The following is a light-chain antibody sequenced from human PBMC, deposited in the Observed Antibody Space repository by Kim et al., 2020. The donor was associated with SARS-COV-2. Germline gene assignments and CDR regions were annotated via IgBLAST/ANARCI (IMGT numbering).Light chain of an antibody. CDR1: QSVSSNY. V-gene: IGKV3-20*01. CDR3: QQYGSSPYT. CDR2: GAS. Sequence: LSPGESATLPCRASQSVSSNYLAWYQGKPGQAPRLLIFGASSRATGIPDRFSGSGSGTDFTLTISRLEPEDFAVYYCQQYGSSPYTFGQGTKLEIK. J-gene: IGKJ2*01.